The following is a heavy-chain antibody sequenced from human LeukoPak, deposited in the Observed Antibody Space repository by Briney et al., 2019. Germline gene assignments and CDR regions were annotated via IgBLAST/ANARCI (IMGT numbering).Heavy chain of an antibody. Sequence: SGGSLRLSCAASGFTFNNYWIHWVRHVPGKGLVWVSRINNDGSSTNYADSVKGRYTISRDNARNTLYLQMNSLRVEDTAVYYCAGPIFSVTRNDLDIWGQGTMVTVSS. D-gene: IGHD3-3*02. CDR2: INNDGSST. J-gene: IGHJ3*02. V-gene: IGHV3-74*01. CDR3: AGPIFSVTRNDLDI. CDR1: GFTFNNYW.